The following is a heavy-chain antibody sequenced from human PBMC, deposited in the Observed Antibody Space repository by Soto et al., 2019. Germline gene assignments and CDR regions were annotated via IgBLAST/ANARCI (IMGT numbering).Heavy chain of an antibody. CDR1: GFSLSPSEVG. D-gene: IGHD6-13*01. Sequence: ESGPTLVNPTQTLTLTCTFSGFSLSPSEVGVGWIRQPPGKALELLALLYWDDDKRYNPSLKSRLTITKDTSKNQVVLTLTNMDPVDTATYYCVHRAGMGGNSWLPGHWGQGTLVTVSS. CDR2: LYWDDDK. V-gene: IGHV2-5*02. CDR3: VHRAGMGGNSWLPGH. J-gene: IGHJ4*02.